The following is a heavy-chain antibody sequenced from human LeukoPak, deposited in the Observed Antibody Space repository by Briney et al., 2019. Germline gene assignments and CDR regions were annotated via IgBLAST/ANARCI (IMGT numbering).Heavy chain of an antibody. Sequence: PSETLSLTCTVSGDSISSGDYYWSWIRQPAGKGLEWIGRISSSGSTNYNPSLKSRVTISVDTSKNQFSLKLSSVTSADTAVYFCARGPYSYDSSGAFDIWGQGTMVTVSS. CDR3: ARGPYSYDSSGAFDI. V-gene: IGHV4-61*02. CDR2: ISSSGST. CDR1: GDSISSGDYY. J-gene: IGHJ3*02. D-gene: IGHD3-22*01.